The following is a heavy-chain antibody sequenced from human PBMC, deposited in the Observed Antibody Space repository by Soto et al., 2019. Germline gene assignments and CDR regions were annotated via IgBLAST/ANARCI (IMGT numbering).Heavy chain of an antibody. CDR2: IYSGGST. D-gene: IGHD3-22*01. J-gene: IGHJ4*02. CDR1: GFTVSSNY. V-gene: IGHV3-53*02. Sequence: EVQLVETGGGLIQPGGSLRLSCAASGFTVSSNYMSWVRQALGKGLEWVSVIYSGGSTYYADSVKGRFTISRDNSKNTLYLQMNSLRAEDTAVYYCARVNHYYDSSGYPLNYYFDYWGQGTLVTVSS. CDR3: ARVNHYYDSSGYPLNYYFDY.